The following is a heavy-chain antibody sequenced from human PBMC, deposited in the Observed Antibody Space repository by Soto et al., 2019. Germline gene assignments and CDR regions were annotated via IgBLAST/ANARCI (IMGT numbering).Heavy chain of an antibody. CDR2: IYYSGRT. V-gene: IGHV4-39*01. D-gene: IGHD2-21*02. CDR1: GESISSSSYY. J-gene: IGHJ4*02. Sequence: SETLSLTCIVSGESISSSSYYWGWIRQPPGKGLEWIGSIYYSGRTYYNPSFKSRVTTSIDTSKNQFSLKLSSVTATDTAVYYCARQRTTVVTQAYFDHWGQGALVTVSS. CDR3: ARQRTTVVTQAYFDH.